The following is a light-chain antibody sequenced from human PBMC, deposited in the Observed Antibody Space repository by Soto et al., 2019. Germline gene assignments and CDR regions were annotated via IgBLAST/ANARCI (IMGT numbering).Light chain of an antibody. CDR1: QSVNNY. CDR2: GAS. CDR3: QQYNSYRT. Sequence: EIVLTQSPATLSLSPGERATLSCRASQSVNNYLAWYQQRPGQAPRLLIYGASNRATDIPDRFSGRGSGTEFTLTISSLQPDDFATYYCQQYNSYRTFGQGTKVDIK. J-gene: IGKJ1*01. V-gene: IGKV3-11*01.